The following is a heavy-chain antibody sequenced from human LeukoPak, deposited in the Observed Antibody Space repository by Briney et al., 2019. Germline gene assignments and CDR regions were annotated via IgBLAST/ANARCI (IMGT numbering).Heavy chain of an antibody. CDR1: GFTFSSYA. J-gene: IGHJ4*02. Sequence: GGSLRLSCSASGFTFSSYAMEWVRQVPGKGLEYVSGISSSGGSTYYADSVKGRFTISRDNSKNTLYLQMSSLRAEDTAVYYCVKDPMTTMTSHFDYWGQGTLVTVSS. CDR3: VKDPMTTMTSHFDY. V-gene: IGHV3-64D*06. CDR2: ISSSGGST. D-gene: IGHD4-17*01.